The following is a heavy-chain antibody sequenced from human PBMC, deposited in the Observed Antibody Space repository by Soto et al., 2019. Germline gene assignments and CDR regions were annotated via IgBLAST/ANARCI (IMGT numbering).Heavy chain of an antibody. CDR1: GLTFSRHA. CDR3: AKKPNGFDS. J-gene: IGHJ5*01. CDR2: ISESSSNT. V-gene: IGHV3-23*01. Sequence: EVQLLESGGGLVQPGGSLRLSCAASGLTFSRHAMAWVRQAPGKGLEWLSSISESSSNTYYADSVKGRFTISKDNSKNMLYVQMNSLRDEDTAVYYCAKKPNGFDSWGQGTLVTVSS.